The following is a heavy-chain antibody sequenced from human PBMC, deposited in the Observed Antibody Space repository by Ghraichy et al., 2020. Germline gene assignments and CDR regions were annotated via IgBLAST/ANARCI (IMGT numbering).Heavy chain of an antibody. J-gene: IGHJ5*02. V-gene: IGHV3-23*01. CDR1: GFTFSSYA. CDR3: AKVLWELLRSLSWFDP. D-gene: IGHD1-26*01. Sequence: GGSLRLSCAASGFTFSSYAMSWVRQAPGKGLEWVSAISGSGGSTYYADSVKGRFTISRDNSKNTLYLQMNSLRAEDTAVYYCAKVLWELLRSLSWFDPWGQGTLVTVSS. CDR2: ISGSGGST.